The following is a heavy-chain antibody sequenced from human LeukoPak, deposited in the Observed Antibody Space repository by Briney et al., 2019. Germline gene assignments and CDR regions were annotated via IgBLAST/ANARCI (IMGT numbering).Heavy chain of an antibody. J-gene: IGHJ1*01. D-gene: IGHD6-19*01. CDR2: INHSGST. CDR3: ARGYSSGCYGARNSHEYFQH. CDR1: DGSFSGYY. V-gene: IGHV4-34*01. Sequence: SETLSLTCAVYDGSFSGYYWSWIRQPPGKGLEWIGEINHSGSTNYNPSLKSRVTISVDTSKNQLSLKLSSVTAADTAVYYCARGYSSGCYGARNSHEYFQHWGQGTLVTVSS.